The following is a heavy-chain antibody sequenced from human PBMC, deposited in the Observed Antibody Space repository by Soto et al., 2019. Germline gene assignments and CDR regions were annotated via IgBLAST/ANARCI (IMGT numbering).Heavy chain of an antibody. J-gene: IGHJ5*02. Sequence: QVQLVQSGAEVKKPGSSVKVSCKASGGTFSSYAITWVRQAPGQGLEWMGGIIPIFGTANYAQKFQARVKITADETRRTAYMALSCLRSEDTAVYSCARDAGASSGYYPYWFDPWGQGTLVTVSS. CDR3: ARDAGASSGYYPYWFDP. V-gene: IGHV1-69*12. CDR2: IIPIFGTA. D-gene: IGHD3-22*01. CDR1: GGTFSSYA.